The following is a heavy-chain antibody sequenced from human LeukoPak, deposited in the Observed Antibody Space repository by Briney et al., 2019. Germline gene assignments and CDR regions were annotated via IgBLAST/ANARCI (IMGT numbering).Heavy chain of an antibody. Sequence: GGSLRLSCAASGFTFDDYAMHWVRHAPGKGLEWVSGISWNSGSIGYADSVKGRFTISRDNSKNTLYLQMNSLSAEDTAVYYCAKDYSGSYTNFDYWGQGTLVTVSS. D-gene: IGHD1-26*01. CDR1: GFTFDDYA. J-gene: IGHJ4*02. CDR2: ISWNSGSI. V-gene: IGHV3-9*01. CDR3: AKDYSGSYTNFDY.